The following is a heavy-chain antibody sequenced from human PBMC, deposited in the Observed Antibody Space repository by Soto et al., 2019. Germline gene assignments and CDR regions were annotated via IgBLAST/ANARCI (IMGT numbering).Heavy chain of an antibody. Sequence: QVPLVQSGVEVKKPGASVRVSCTSSGYTFGTFGISWVRQAPGQGLEWMGWIYVYNGNTDYAEKFQGRVTMTADTSTRTAYMELRSLTSDDTAAYFCTRAIAGGYGHTTLDYWGQGTLVTVSS. CDR2: IYVYNGNT. D-gene: IGHD5-18*01. CDR3: TRAIAGGYGHTTLDY. CDR1: GYTFGTFG. V-gene: IGHV1-18*01. J-gene: IGHJ4*02.